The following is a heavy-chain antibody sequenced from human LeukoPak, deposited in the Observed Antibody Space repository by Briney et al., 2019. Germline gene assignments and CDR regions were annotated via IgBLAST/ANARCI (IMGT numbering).Heavy chain of an antibody. J-gene: IGHJ4*02. Sequence: GSLRLSCAASGFTFRTYAMNWVRQAPGKGLEWVSGISGSGDNTYYADSVKGRFTISRDNSKNTLYLQMNSLRAEDTAVHYCAKGDDILTGYLSYFDYWGQGTLVTVSS. CDR2: ISGSGDNT. CDR1: GFTFRTYA. V-gene: IGHV3-23*01. D-gene: IGHD3-9*01. CDR3: AKGDDILTGYLSYFDY.